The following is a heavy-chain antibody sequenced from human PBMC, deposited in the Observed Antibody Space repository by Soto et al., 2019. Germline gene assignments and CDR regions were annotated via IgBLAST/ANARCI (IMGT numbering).Heavy chain of an antibody. D-gene: IGHD3-3*01. CDR2: IKQDGSEK. CDR1: GFTFSSYW. V-gene: IGHV3-7*01. CDR3: ARDERHYDFWSGYHYYFDY. Sequence: PGGSLRLSCAASGFTFSSYWMSWVRQAPGKGLEWVANIKQDGSEKYYVDSVKGRFTISRDNAKNSLYLQMNSLRAEDTAVYYCARDERHYDFWSGYHYYFDYWGQGTLVTVSS. J-gene: IGHJ4*02.